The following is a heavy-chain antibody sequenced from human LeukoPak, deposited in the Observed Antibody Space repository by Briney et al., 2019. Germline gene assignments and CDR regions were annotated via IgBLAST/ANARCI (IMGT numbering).Heavy chain of an antibody. J-gene: IGHJ4*02. CDR2: IYYSGST. D-gene: IGHD3-16*01. V-gene: IGHV4-59*01. CDR3: ARSSAYYDYVWGSYRPRYYFDY. Sequence: PSETLSLTCTVSGGSISSYYWSWIRQPPGKGLEWIGYIYYSGSTNYNPSLKSRVTISVDTSKNQFSLKLSSVTAVDTAVYYCARSSAYYDYVWGSYRPRYYFDYWGQGTLVTVSS. CDR1: GGSISSYY.